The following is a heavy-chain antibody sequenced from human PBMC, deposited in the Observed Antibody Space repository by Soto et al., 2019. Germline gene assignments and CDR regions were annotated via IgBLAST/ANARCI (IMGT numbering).Heavy chain of an antibody. J-gene: IGHJ4*02. Sequence: GGLRLSCAASGFTVSSNYMSWVRQAPGKGLEWVSVIYSGGSTYYADSVKGRFTISRDNSKNTLYLQMNSLRAEDTAVYYCARALIAAAGRVTDYWGQGTLVTVSS. CDR2: IYSGGST. CDR1: GFTVSSNY. CDR3: ARALIAAAGRVTDY. D-gene: IGHD6-13*01. V-gene: IGHV3-53*01.